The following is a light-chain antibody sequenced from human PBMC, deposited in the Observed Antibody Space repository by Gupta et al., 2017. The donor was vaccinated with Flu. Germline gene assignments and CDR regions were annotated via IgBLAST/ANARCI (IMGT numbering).Light chain of an antibody. CDR1: SSNIGAAFD. CDR3: QSYDLYLSWV. Sequence: RATFSCTGTSSNIGAAFDLYWYQQLPGTVPKLLVFGDNKRPSGVPDRFSGSKSGSSASLAITGLQGEDEADYYCQSYDLYLSWVFGGGTRLTVL. J-gene: IGLJ3*02. CDR2: GDN. V-gene: IGLV1-40*01.